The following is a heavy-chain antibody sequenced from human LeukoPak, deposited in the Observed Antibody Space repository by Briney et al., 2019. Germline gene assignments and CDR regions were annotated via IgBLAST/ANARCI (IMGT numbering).Heavy chain of an antibody. V-gene: IGHV4-61*01. D-gene: IGHD3-9*01. CDR1: GGSVSSGSYY. CDR2: IYYSGST. CDR3: ARVSDILTGYPFDY. J-gene: IGHJ4*02. Sequence: SETLSLTCTVSGGSVSSGSYYWSWIRQPPGKGLEWIGYIYYSGSTNYNPSLKSRVTISVDTSKNQFSLKLSSVTAADTAVYYCARVSDILTGYPFDYWGQGTLVTVSS.